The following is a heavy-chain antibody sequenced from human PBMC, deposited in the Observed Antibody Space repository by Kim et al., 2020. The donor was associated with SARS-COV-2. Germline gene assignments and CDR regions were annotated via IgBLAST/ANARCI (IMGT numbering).Heavy chain of an antibody. V-gene: IGHV3-11*06. D-gene: IGHD3-3*01. CDR3: ARQASITIFGVVISTYFDY. Sequence: GRFTISRDNAKYSLYLQMNSLRAEDTAVYYCARQASITIFGVVISTYFDYWGQGTLVTVSS. J-gene: IGHJ4*02.